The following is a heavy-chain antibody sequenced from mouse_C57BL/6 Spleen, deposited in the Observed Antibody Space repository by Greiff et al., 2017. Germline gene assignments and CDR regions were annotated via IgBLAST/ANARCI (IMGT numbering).Heavy chain of an antibody. D-gene: IGHD2-4*01. CDR2: IYPSDSET. CDR1: GYTFTSYW. CDR3: AREEGLRDHYYAMDY. J-gene: IGHJ4*01. Sequence: QVQLQQPGAELVRPGSSVKLSCKASGYTFTSYWMDWVKQRPGQGLEWIGNIYPSDSETHYNQKFKDKATLTVDKSSSTAYMQLSSLTSEDSAVYYCAREEGLRDHYYAMDYWGQGTSVTVSS. V-gene: IGHV1-61*01.